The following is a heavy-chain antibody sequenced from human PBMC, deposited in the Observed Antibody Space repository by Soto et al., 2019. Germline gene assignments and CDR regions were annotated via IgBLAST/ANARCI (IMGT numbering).Heavy chain of an antibody. CDR1: GGSISSYY. D-gene: IGHD6-13*01. Sequence: SETLSLTCTVSGGSISSYYWSWIRQPPGKGLEWIGYIYYSGSTNYNPSLKSRVTISVDTSKNQFSLKLSSVTAADTAVYYCARWKIAAAGVFDYWGQGTLVTVSS. J-gene: IGHJ4*02. CDR2: IYYSGST. V-gene: IGHV4-59*01. CDR3: ARWKIAAAGVFDY.